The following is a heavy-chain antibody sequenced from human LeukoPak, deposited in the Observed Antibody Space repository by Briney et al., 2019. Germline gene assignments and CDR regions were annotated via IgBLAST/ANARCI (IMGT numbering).Heavy chain of an antibody. V-gene: IGHV3-21*01. Sequence: GGSLRPSCAASGFTFSSYNMNWVRQAPGKGLEWVSSISSSSSYIYYADSVKGRFTISRDNAKKSLYLQMNSLRAEDTAVYYCARDRKRGYASLDYWGQGTLVTVSS. CDR3: ARDRKRGYASLDY. D-gene: IGHD5-18*01. CDR2: ISSSSSYI. CDR1: GFTFSSYN. J-gene: IGHJ4*02.